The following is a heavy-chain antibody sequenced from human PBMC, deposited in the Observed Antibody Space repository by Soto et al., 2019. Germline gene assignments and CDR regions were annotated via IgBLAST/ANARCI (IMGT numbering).Heavy chain of an antibody. Sequence: GGSLRLSCAASGFTFSRYSMNWVRQAPGKGLEWVSSISSTTNYIYYADSMKGRFTVSITTAYLQWSNLKASDTAIYYCARSPIRRGKAVAGREFDYWGQGTRVTVSS. CDR1: GFTFSRYS. D-gene: IGHD6-19*01. J-gene: IGHJ4*02. V-gene: IGHV3-21*04. CDR3: ARSPIRRGKAVAGREFDY. CDR2: ISSTTNYI.